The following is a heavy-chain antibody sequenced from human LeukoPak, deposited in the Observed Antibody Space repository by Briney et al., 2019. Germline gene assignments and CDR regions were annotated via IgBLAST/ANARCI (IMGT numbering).Heavy chain of an antibody. CDR1: GGSISTYY. CDR2: IYYSGST. D-gene: IGHD1-26*01. CDR3: TRGGVVGATNAFDI. J-gene: IGHJ3*02. V-gene: IGHV4-59*01. Sequence: SETLSLTCTVSGGSISTYYWSWIRQPPGKGLEWIGYIYYSGSTNYDPSLKSRVTISVDMSKNEFSLKLTSVTAADTAVYYRTRGGVVGATNAFDIWGQGTIVTVSS.